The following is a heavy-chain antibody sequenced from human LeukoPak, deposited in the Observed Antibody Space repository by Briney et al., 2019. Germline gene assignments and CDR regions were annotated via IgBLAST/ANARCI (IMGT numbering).Heavy chain of an antibody. J-gene: IGHJ5*02. CDR2: INTNTGNP. Sequence: ASVKVSCKASGYTSTSYAMNWVRQAPGQGLEWMGWINTNTGNPTYAQGFTGRFVFSLDTSVSTAYLQISSLKAEDTAVYYCARDRRGSSWYGTSYNWFDPWGQGTLVTVSS. CDR1: GYTSTSYA. D-gene: IGHD6-13*01. CDR3: ARDRRGSSWYGTSYNWFDP. V-gene: IGHV7-4-1*02.